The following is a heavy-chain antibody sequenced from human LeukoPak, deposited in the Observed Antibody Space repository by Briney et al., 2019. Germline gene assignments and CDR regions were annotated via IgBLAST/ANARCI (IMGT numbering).Heavy chain of an antibody. V-gene: IGHV1-69*04. CDR2: IIPILGIA. Sequence: ASVKVSCKASGGTFSSYAISWVRQAPGRGLEWMGRIIPILGIANYAQKFQGRVTITADKSTSTAYMELSSLRSEDTAVYYCAREGIAAAGFDYWGQGTLVTVSS. CDR1: GGTFSSYA. J-gene: IGHJ4*02. D-gene: IGHD6-13*01. CDR3: AREGIAAAGFDY.